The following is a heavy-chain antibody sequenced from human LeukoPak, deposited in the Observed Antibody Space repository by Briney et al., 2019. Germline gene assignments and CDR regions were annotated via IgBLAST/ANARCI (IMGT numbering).Heavy chain of an antibody. J-gene: IGHJ5*02. Sequence: PGGSLRLSCAASGFTFSSYAMTWIRQAPGKGLEWVSAISGSGDSTNYADSEKGRFTIARDNTKNTLYLQMNSLRAEDTAVYYCAKVPWILLRTHYCDPWGQGTLVTVSS. CDR3: AKVPWILLRTHYCDP. CDR2: ISGSGDST. V-gene: IGHV3-23*01. D-gene: IGHD5-18*01. CDR1: GFTFSSYA.